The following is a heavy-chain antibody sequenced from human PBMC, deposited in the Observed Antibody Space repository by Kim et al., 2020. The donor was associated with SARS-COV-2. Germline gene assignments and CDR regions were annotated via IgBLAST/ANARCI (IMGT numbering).Heavy chain of an antibody. V-gene: IGHV3-48*04. Sequence: GGSLRLSCAASGLTFSSYSMNWVRQAPGKGLEWVSYISSSSSTIYYADSVKGRFTISRDNAKNSLYLQMNSLRAEDTAVYYCARDCSGGSCYSSVRSTRITYYGMDVWGQGTTVTVSS. J-gene: IGHJ6*02. CDR3: ARDCSGGSCYSSVRSTRITYYGMDV. CDR2: ISSSSSTI. CDR1: GLTFSSYS. D-gene: IGHD2-15*01.